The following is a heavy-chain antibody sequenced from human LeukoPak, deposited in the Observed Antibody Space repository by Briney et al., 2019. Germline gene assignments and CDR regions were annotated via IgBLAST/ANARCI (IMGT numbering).Heavy chain of an antibody. CDR1: VYTFTGYY. D-gene: IGHD2-21*02. Sequence: ASVKVSCKASVYTFTGYYMHWVRQAPGQGLEWVGWINPNSGCTNYAQKFQGRVTLTRDTSTSTVYMELSSLTSEDTAVYYCARPPDCGGDCYKYLQQWGQGTLVIVSS. CDR3: ARPPDCGGDCYKYLQQ. J-gene: IGHJ1*01. V-gene: IGHV1-2*02. CDR2: INPNSGCT.